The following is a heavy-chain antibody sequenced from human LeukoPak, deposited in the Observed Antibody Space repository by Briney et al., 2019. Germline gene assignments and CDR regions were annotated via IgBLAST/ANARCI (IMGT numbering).Heavy chain of an antibody. CDR3: AKGTTFSSGWYYYFDY. D-gene: IGHD6-19*01. V-gene: IGHV3-23*01. CDR1: GFTFSSYA. Sequence: GGSLRLSCAASGFTFSSYAMSWVRQAPGKGLEWVSAISGSGGSTYYADSVKGRFTISRDNSKNTLYLQMNSLRAEDTAVYYCAKGTTFSSGWYYYFDYWGQGTLVTVSS. CDR2: ISGSGGST. J-gene: IGHJ4*02.